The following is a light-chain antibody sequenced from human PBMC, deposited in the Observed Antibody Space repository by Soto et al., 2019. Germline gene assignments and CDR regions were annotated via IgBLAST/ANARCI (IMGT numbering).Light chain of an antibody. CDR3: QYQGT. V-gene: IGKV3-20*01. CDR1: QSVGRRY. Sequence: IVLTQSPGTLSLSPGESATLSCRASQSVGRRYVAWYQQKPGQAPRLLIYDTSERASDIPVTFSGSGSGTDFTLTISRLVPEEFEVYYCQYQGTFGGGTKVEIK. J-gene: IGKJ4*01. CDR2: DTS.